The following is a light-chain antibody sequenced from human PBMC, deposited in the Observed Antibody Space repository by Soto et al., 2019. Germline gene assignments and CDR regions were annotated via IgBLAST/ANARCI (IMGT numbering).Light chain of an antibody. CDR1: QSGLSSSNNKNY. CDR3: QQHSSTPT. V-gene: IGKV4-1*01. Sequence: DIVMTQSPDSLAVSLGERATINCKSSQSGLSSSNNKNYLAWYQQKPGQPPKLLIYWASTRESGVPDRFSGSGSGTDFTLTISSPQAEDVAVYYCQQHSSTPTFGQGTKVEIK. J-gene: IGKJ1*01. CDR2: WAS.